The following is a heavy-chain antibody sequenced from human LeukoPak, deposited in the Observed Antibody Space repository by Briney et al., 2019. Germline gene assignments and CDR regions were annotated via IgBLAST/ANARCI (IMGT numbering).Heavy chain of an antibody. V-gene: IGHV1-18*01. J-gene: IGHJ1*01. Sequence: ASVKVSCKASGYTFTSYGISWVRQAPGQGLEWMGWISAYNGNTNYAQKLQGRVTMTTDTSTSTAYMELRSLRSDDTAVYYCARGTRIAAAGTYVYFQHWGQGTLVTVSS. D-gene: IGHD6-13*01. CDR1: GYTFTSYG. CDR3: ARGTRIAAAGTYVYFQH. CDR2: ISAYNGNT.